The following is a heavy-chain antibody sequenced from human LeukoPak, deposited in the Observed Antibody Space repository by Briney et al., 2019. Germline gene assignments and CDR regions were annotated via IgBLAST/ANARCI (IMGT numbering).Heavy chain of an antibody. J-gene: IGHJ3*02. V-gene: IGHV5-51*01. CDR3: ARLKGGRADAFDI. CDR1: GYSFTNYY. Sequence: GESLKISCQGSGYSFTNYYIAWVRQMPGKGLEWMGVIYPHDSDTRYSPSFQGQVTISADKSISTAYLQWSSLKASDTAMYYCARLKGGRADAFDIWGPGTMVTVSS. CDR2: IYPHDSDT.